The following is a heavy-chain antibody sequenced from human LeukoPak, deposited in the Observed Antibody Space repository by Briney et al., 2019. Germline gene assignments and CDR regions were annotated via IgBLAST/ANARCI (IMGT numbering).Heavy chain of an antibody. D-gene: IGHD4-17*01. CDR3: ARDYDYGDYGFSDY. CDR1: GFTFSNYS. V-gene: IGHV3-48*04. J-gene: IGHJ4*02. CDR2: ISSSGSTI. Sequence: PGGSLRLSCAASGFTFSNYSMNWVRQAPGKGLEWVSYISSSGSTIYYADSVKGRFTTSRDNAKNSLYLQMNSLRAEDTAVYYCARDYDYGDYGFSDYWGQGTLVTVSS.